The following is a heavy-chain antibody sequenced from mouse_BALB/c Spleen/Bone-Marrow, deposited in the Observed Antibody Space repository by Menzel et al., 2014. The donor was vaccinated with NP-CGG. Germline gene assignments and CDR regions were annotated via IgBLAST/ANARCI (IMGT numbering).Heavy chain of an antibody. CDR2: ILPGSGST. Sequence: QVQLKESGAELMKPGASVKISCKATGYTFSSYWIEWVKQRPGHGLEWIGEILPGSGSTNYNEKFKGKATFTADTSSNTAYMQLSSLTSEDSAVDYCAREDGNHVGFAYWGQGTLVTVSA. CDR3: AREDGNHVGFAY. D-gene: IGHD2-1*01. CDR1: GYTFSSYW. V-gene: IGHV1-9*01. J-gene: IGHJ3*01.